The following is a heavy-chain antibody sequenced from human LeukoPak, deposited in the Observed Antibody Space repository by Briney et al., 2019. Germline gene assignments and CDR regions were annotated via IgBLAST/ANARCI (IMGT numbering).Heavy chain of an antibody. D-gene: IGHD6-13*01. V-gene: IGHV3-7*01. CDR1: GFTFSRYW. CDR2: IKQDGSEK. Sequence: GGSLRLSCAASGFTFSRYWMNWVRQAPGKGLEWVANIKQDGSEKYYVDSVKGRFTISRDNAKNSLYLQMNSLRAEDTAVYYCAREDAAIIDYWGQGTLVTVSS. J-gene: IGHJ4*02. CDR3: AREDAAIIDY.